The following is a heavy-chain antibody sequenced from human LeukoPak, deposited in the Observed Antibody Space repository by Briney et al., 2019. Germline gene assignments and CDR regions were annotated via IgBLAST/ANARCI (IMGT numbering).Heavy chain of an antibody. CDR3: ARAGAVETSVDY. D-gene: IGHD6-19*01. CDR2: IWYDGSIK. CDR1: GFPFSSYG. J-gene: IGHJ4*02. Sequence: PGGSLRLSCAASGFPFSSYGMHWVRQAPGKGLEWVAVIWYDGSIKYYADSVKGRFTISRDNSKNTLYLQMNSLRAGDTAVYYCARAGAVETSVDYWGQGALVTVSS. V-gene: IGHV3-33*01.